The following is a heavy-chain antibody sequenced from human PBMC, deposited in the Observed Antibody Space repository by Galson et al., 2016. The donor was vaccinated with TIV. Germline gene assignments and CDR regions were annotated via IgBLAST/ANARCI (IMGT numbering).Heavy chain of an antibody. V-gene: IGHV5-51*03. CDR2: IYPGDFDT. Sequence: QSGAEVKKPGESLKISCKASGYTFKNQWIGWVRQMPGKGLEWMGIIYPGDFDTRYSPSFQGRISISADKSINTAMYYCVKMGYDYWDGSHYYFYGMDVWGQGTSVTVSS. J-gene: IGHJ6*02. CDR1: GYTFKNQW. D-gene: IGHD3-3*01. CDR3: YFYGMDV.